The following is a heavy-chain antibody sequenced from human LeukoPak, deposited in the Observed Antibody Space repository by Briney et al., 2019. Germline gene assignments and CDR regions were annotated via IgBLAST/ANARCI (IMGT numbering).Heavy chain of an antibody. CDR2: ITRSSYI. V-gene: IGHV3-21*01. J-gene: IGHJ4*02. CDR1: GFTFSSYS. Sequence: GGSLRLSCVASGFTFSSYSMNWVRQAPGKGLEWVSSITRSSYIYYADSVKGRFTISRDNAKNSLYLQMNSLRAEDTAVYYCTNGGYSYGSFGWGQGTLVTVSS. CDR3: TNGGYSYGSFG. D-gene: IGHD5-18*01.